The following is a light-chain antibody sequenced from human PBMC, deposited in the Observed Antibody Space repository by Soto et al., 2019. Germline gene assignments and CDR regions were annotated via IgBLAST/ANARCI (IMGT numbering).Light chain of an antibody. CDR3: LQDYTYPWT. CDR2: MAS. V-gene: IGKV1-39*01. J-gene: IGKJ1*01. CDR1: QSISSY. Sequence: DIQMTQSPSSLSASVGDRVTITCRASQSISSYLNWYQQKPGKAPKLLIYMASTLESGVPSRFSGSGSGTEFTLTISSLQPEDFATYYCLQDYTYPWTFGQGTKVDIK.